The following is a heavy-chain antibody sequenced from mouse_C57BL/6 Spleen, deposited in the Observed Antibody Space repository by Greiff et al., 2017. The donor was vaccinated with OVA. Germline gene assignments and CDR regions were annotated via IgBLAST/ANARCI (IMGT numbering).Heavy chain of an antibody. CDR3: ASIPSGLLDAMDY. CDR2: IWSGGST. CDR1: GFSLTSYG. Sequence: QVQLKESGPGLVQPSQSLSITCTVSGFSLTSYGVHWVRQSPGKGLEWLGVIWSGGSTDYNAAFISRLSISKDNSKSQVFFKMNSLQADDTAIYYCASIPSGLLDAMDYWGQGTSVTVSS. J-gene: IGHJ4*01. D-gene: IGHD2-10*01. V-gene: IGHV2-2*01.